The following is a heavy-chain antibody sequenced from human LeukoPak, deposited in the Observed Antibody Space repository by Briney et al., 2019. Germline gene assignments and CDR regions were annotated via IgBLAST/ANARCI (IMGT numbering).Heavy chain of an antibody. CDR1: GITLSNYG. J-gene: IGHJ4*02. CDR2: ISGSGGST. V-gene: IGHV3-23*01. CDR3: AKAVAGNLWDY. Sequence: PGGSLRLSCAVAGITLSNYGMSWVRQAPGKGLEWVSAISGSGGSTYYADSVKGRFTISRDNSKNTLYLQMNSLRAEDTAVYYCAKAVAGNLWDYWGQGTLVTVSS. D-gene: IGHD6-19*01.